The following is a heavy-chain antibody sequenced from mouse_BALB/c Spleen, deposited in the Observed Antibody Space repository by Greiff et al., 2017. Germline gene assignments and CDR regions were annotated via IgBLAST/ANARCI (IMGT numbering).Heavy chain of an antibody. Sequence: VKLMESGPGLVAPSQSLSITCTVSGFSLTSYGVHWVRQPPGKGLEWLGVIWAGGSTNYNSALMSRLSISKDNSKSQVFLKMNSLQTDDTAMYYCARDGVTTATGNAMDYWGQGTSVTVSS. CDR1: GFSLTSYG. V-gene: IGHV2-9*02. CDR2: IWAGGST. D-gene: IGHD1-2*01. CDR3: ARDGVTTATGNAMDY. J-gene: IGHJ4*01.